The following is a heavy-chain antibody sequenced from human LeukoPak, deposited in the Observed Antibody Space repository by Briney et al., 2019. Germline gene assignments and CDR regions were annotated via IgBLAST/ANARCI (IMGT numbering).Heavy chain of an antibody. V-gene: IGHV3-21*01. D-gene: IGHD3-10*01. CDR3: ARHKHRSYGSGIDWFDP. Sequence: GGSLRLSCAASGFNFIDYTMNWVRQAPGKGLEWVSSITSTGRYIFYADSLKGRFTISRDNAKKSLYLQMNSLRAEDTAVYYCARHKHRSYGSGIDWFDPWGQGTLVTVSS. CDR1: GFNFIDYT. CDR2: ITSTGRYI. J-gene: IGHJ5*02.